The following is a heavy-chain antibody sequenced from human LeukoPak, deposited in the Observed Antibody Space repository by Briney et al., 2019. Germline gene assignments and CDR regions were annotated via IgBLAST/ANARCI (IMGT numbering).Heavy chain of an antibody. J-gene: IGHJ4*02. CDR2: INHSGST. CDR3: ARGDDGPYGSYPPYYFDY. V-gene: IGHV4-34*01. Sequence: PSETLSLTCTVSGGSISSYYWSWIRQPPGKGLEWIGEINHSGSTNYNPSLKSRVTISVDTSKNQFSLKLSSVTAADTAVYYCARGDDGPYGSYPPYYFDYWGQGTLVTVSS. D-gene: IGHD1-26*01. CDR1: GGSISSYY.